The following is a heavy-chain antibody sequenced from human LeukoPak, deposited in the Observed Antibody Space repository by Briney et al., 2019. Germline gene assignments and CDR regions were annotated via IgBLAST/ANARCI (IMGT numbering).Heavy chain of an antibody. J-gene: IGHJ3*02. V-gene: IGHV4-59*12. CDR1: GGSISSYY. Sequence: PSETLSLTCTVSGGSISSYYWSWIRQPPGKGLEWIGYIYYSGSTNYNPSLKSRVTISVDTSKNQFSLKLSSVTAADTALYYCARDVDISPHAFDIWGQGTMVTVSS. CDR2: IYYSGST. D-gene: IGHD3-3*02. CDR3: ARDVDISPHAFDI.